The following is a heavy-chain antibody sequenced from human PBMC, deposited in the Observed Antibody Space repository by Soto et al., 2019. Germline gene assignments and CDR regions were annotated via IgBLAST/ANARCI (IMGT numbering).Heavy chain of an antibody. J-gene: IGHJ4*02. D-gene: IGHD3-10*01. CDR2: IMSKGGST. V-gene: IGHV3-64*01. CDR3: ARSGDNGYYFDY. CDR1: GFPFSNYA. Sequence: GESLRHSPAASGFPFSNYAMSWLPQPPGKGLETVSAIMSKGGSTYYSNTVKGRFTISRDNSKNTLYLQMGSLRAEDMAVYYCARSGDNGYYFDYWGQGP.